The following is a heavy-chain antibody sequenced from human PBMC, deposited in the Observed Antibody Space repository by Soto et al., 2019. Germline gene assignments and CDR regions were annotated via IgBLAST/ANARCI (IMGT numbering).Heavy chain of an antibody. CDR3: ARGKIVGP. V-gene: IGHV4-59*01. CDR1: GGSISTYY. CDR2: IHYSGSA. D-gene: IGHD3-16*02. J-gene: IGHJ5*02. Sequence: QVQLQESGPGLVKPSETLSLTCTISGGSISTYYWSWIRQPPGKGLEWIGYIHYSGSANYNPSLKSRVTMSVATSKNQYYLKLSSVTAADTAVYFCARGKIVGPWGQGTLVTVSS.